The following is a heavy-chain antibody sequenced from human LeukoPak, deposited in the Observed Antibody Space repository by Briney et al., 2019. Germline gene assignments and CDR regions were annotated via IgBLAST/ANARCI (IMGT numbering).Heavy chain of an antibody. CDR2: IYSGGST. CDR1: GFSSSSYS. D-gene: IGHD3-22*01. V-gene: IGHV3-66*01. Sequence: GGSLRLSCAASGFSSSSYSMNWVRQAPGKGLEWVSVIYSGGSTYYADSVKGRFTISRDNSKNTLYLQMNSLRAEDTAVYYCARESYYDSSGYPSFDYWGQGTLVTVSS. CDR3: ARESYYDSSGYPSFDY. J-gene: IGHJ4*02.